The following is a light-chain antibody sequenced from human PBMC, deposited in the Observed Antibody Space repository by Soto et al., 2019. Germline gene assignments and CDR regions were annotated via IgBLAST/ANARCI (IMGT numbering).Light chain of an antibody. CDR2: GNN. J-gene: IGLJ1*01. CDR1: SANIGAGFD. Sequence: QSVLTQPPSVSGAPGQRVTISCTGSSANIGAGFDVHWYQQLPGTAPELLIYGNNNRPSGAPDRFSGSKSGTSASLAITGLQAEDEADYYCQSYDGSLSGYVFGTGTKVTV. CDR3: QSYDGSLSGYV. V-gene: IGLV1-40*01.